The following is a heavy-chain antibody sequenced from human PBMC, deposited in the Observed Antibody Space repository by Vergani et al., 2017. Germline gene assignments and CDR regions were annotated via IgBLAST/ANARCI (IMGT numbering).Heavy chain of an antibody. V-gene: IGHV4-59*08. CDR2: IYYSGNT. J-gene: IGHJ4*02. CDR3: ARFDYGGIDY. Sequence: QVQLQESGPGLVKPSETLSLTCSVSGGSISTYYWSWIRQPPGKGLEWIGYIYYSGNTNYNPSLKGRITISVDTSKNQFARKLSSVTAADTAVYYCARFDYGGIDYWGQGTLVTVS. CDR1: GGSISTYY. D-gene: IGHD4-23*01.